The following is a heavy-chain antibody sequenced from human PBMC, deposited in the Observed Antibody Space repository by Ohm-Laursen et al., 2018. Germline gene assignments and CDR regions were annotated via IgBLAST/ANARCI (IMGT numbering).Heavy chain of an antibody. J-gene: IGHJ2*01. CDR1: GDSVSSSSTV. D-gene: IGHD1/OR15-1a*01. V-gene: IGHV6-1*01. Sequence: QTLSLTCAISGDSVSSSSTVWNWIRQSPSRGPEWLGRTYYRSKWYNEYAGSVKSRITINPDTSKNQFSLQLNSVTPEDTAMYYCARAVGSKQNNWYFDLWGRGTLVTVSS. CDR2: TYYRSKWYN. CDR3: ARAVGSKQNNWYFDL.